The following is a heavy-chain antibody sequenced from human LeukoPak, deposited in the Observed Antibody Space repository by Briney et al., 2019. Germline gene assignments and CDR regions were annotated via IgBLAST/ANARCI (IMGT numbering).Heavy chain of an antibody. D-gene: IGHD6-13*01. CDR2: LYPGDSDT. J-gene: IGHJ4*02. CDR3: ARHGRLGYSSSWSDY. V-gene: IGHV5-51*01. CDR1: GYSFTSNW. Sequence: GESLKISCKSSGYSFTSNWIGWVRQMPGKGLEWMGILYPGDSDTRYSPSFQGQVTISADKSISTAYLQWSSLKASDTAMYYCARHGRLGYSSSWSDYWGQGTLVTVSS.